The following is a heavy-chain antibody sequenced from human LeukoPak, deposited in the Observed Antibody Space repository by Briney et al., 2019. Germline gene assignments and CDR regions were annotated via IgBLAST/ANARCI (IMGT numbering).Heavy chain of an antibody. CDR3: VAAAGSVGGDYYYYYMDV. CDR2: IYYSGST. J-gene: IGHJ6*03. D-gene: IGHD6-13*01. Sequence: SETLSLTCTVSGGSISSSSYYWGWIRQPPGKGLEWIGSIYYSGSTYYNPSLKSRVTISVDTSKNQFSLKLSSVTAADTAVYYCVAAAGSVGGDYYYYYMDVWGKGTTVTISS. CDR1: GGSISSSSYY. V-gene: IGHV4-39*01.